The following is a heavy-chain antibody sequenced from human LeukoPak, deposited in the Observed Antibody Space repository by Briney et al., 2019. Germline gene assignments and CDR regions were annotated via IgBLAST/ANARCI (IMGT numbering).Heavy chain of an antibody. J-gene: IGHJ6*02. Sequence: GGSLRLSCAASGFTFSSYAMHWVRQAPGKGLEWVAVISYDGSNKYYADSVKGRFTISRDNSKNTLYLQMNSLRAEDTAVYYCARDWIDGGMDVWGQGTTVTVSS. V-gene: IGHV3-30*04. CDR1: GFTFSSYA. CDR3: ARDWIDGGMDV. CDR2: ISYDGSNK. D-gene: IGHD2-2*03.